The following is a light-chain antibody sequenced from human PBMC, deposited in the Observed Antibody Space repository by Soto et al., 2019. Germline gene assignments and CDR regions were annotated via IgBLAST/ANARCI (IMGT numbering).Light chain of an antibody. V-gene: IGLV2-11*01. CDR3: CSYAGSYTCDVV. CDR2: DVS. Sequence: QSVLTQPRSVSGSPGQSVTISCTGTSSDVGCYNYVSWYQQHPGKAPKLMIYDVSKRPSGVPDRFSGSKSGNTASLTISGLQAEDEADYYCCSYAGSYTCDVVFGGGTKLTV. CDR1: SSDVGCYNY. J-gene: IGLJ2*01.